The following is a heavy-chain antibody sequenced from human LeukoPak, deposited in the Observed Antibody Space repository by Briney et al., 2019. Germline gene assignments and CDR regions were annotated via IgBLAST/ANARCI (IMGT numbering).Heavy chain of an antibody. Sequence: ASVKVSCKASGHTFTSYGISWVRQAPGQGLEWMGWISAYNGNTNYAQKLQGRVTMTTDTSTSTAYMELRSLRSDDTAVYYCARSPVPYYYYGMDVWGQGTTVTVSS. V-gene: IGHV1-18*01. CDR3: ARSPVPYYYYGMDV. J-gene: IGHJ6*02. CDR2: ISAYNGNT. D-gene: IGHD6-6*01. CDR1: GHTFTSYG.